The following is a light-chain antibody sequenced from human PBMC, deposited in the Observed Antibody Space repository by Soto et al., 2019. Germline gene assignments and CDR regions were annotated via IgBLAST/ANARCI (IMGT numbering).Light chain of an antibody. V-gene: IGKV3-11*01. J-gene: IGKJ5*01. CDR3: QQRNVWPPVT. CDR2: GAF. Sequence: IVVTQSPSTLSLSPGERATLSCRASPSVTNYLAWYQQRPGQAPRLLIFGAFNRATGIPARFSGSGSGTDFTLTISSLEPEDSEVYYCQQRNVWPPVTFGQGTRLE. CDR1: PSVTNY.